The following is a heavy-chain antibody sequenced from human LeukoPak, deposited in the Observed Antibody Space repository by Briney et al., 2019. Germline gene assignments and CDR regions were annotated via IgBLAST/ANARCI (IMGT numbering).Heavy chain of an antibody. Sequence: GGSLRLSCAASGFTFSSYGMHWVRQAPGKGLEWVAFIRYDGSNKYYADSVKGRFTISRDNSKNTLYLQMNSLRAEDTAVYYCAKSRGYSYATPWFDPWGQGTLVAVSS. J-gene: IGHJ5*02. CDR1: GFTFSSYG. V-gene: IGHV3-30*02. D-gene: IGHD5-18*01. CDR3: AKSRGYSYATPWFDP. CDR2: IRYDGSNK.